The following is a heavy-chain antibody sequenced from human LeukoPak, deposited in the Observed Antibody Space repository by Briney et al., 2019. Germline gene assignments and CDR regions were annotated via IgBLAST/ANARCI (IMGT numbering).Heavy chain of an antibody. CDR2: ISGSGGST. CDR3: AKDRKEYDNYYYYMDV. V-gene: IGHV3-23*01. Sequence: PGGSLRLSCAASGFTFSNYAMSWVRQAPGKGLEWVSAISGSGGSTYYADSVKGRFTISRDNSKNTLYLQMNSLRAEDTAVYYCAKDRKEYDNYYYYMDVWGKGTTVTVSS. D-gene: IGHD3-9*01. J-gene: IGHJ6*03. CDR1: GFTFSNYA.